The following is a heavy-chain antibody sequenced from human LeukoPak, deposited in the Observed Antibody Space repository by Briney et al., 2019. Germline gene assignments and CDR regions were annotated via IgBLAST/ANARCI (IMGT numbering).Heavy chain of an antibody. Sequence: SQTLSLTCAISGDSVSSNSAAWNWIRQSPSRGLEWLGRTYYRSNWYKDYGPSVKSRITINPDTSRNQFSLQLNSVTPEDTAVYYCARASEQYNSIDCWGQGTLVTVSS. V-gene: IGHV6-1*01. CDR1: GDSVSSNSAA. CDR3: ARASEQYNSIDC. D-gene: IGHD6-19*01. CDR2: TYYRSNWYK. J-gene: IGHJ4*02.